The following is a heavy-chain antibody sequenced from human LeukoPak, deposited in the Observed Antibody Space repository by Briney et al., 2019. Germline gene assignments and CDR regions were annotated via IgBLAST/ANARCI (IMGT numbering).Heavy chain of an antibody. CDR2: INHSGST. J-gene: IGHJ5*02. Sequence: SETLSLTCAVYGGSFSGYYWSWIRQPPGKGLEWIGEINHSGSTNYNPSLKSRVTISVDTSKNQFSLKLSSVTAADTAVYYCARRRGFRYCSSTSCPITRNWFDPWGQGTLVTVSS. CDR3: ARRRGFRYCSSTSCPITRNWFDP. D-gene: IGHD2-2*01. V-gene: IGHV4-34*01. CDR1: GGSFSGYY.